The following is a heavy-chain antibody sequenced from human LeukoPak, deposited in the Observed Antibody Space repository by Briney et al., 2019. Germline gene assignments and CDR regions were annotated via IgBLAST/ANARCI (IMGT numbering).Heavy chain of an antibody. Sequence: ASVKVSCKASGYTSTSYDINWVRQATGQGLEWMGWMNPNSGNTGYAQKFQGRVTITRNTSISTAYMELSSLRSEDTAVYYCARGPENAYCGGDCYRGWFDPWGQGTLVTVSS. CDR1: GYTSTSYD. CDR2: MNPNSGNT. V-gene: IGHV1-8*03. CDR3: ARGPENAYCGGDCYRGWFDP. D-gene: IGHD2-21*02. J-gene: IGHJ5*02.